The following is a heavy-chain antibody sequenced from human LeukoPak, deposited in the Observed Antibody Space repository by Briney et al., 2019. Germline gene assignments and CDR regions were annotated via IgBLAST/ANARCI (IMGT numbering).Heavy chain of an antibody. D-gene: IGHD6-13*01. J-gene: IGHJ4*02. CDR3: ATDRRGAVAGTSQFDY. V-gene: IGHV1-24*01. CDR2: FDLEDGET. CDR1: GYTLTELS. Sequence: ASVKVSCKVSGYTLTELSMHWVRQAPGKGLEWMGGFDLEDGETIYAQKFQGRVTMTEDTSTDTAYMELSSLRSEDTAVYYCATDRRGAVAGTSQFDYWGQGTLVTVSS.